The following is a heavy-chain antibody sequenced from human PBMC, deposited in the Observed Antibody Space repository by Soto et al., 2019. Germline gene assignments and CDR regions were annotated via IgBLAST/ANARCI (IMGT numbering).Heavy chain of an antibody. Sequence: ASVKVSCKASGYTFTGYYMHWVRQAPGQGLEWMGWINPNSGGTNYAQKFQGWVTMTRDTSISTAYMELSRLRSDDTAVYYCARGKNYYGSGSYRDDAFDIWGKGTMVTVAS. V-gene: IGHV1-2*04. CDR3: ARGKNYYGSGSYRDDAFDI. D-gene: IGHD3-10*01. J-gene: IGHJ3*02. CDR1: GYTFTGYY. CDR2: INPNSGGT.